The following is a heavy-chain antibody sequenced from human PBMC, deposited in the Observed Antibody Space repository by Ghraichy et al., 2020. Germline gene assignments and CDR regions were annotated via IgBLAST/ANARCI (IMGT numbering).Heavy chain of an antibody. CDR1: GFTFSSYS. J-gene: IGHJ6*02. D-gene: IGHD5-18*01. CDR2: ISTTSSYI. Sequence: GESMNISCAASGFTFSSYSMNWVRQAPGKGLEWVSSISTTSSYIYYADSVRGRFTISRDNAENSLFLQMNSLRAEDTAVYYCARDDGYSYGLQVGHYYGMDVWGQGTTVTVSS. CDR3: ARDDGYSYGLQVGHYYGMDV. V-gene: IGHV3-21*01.